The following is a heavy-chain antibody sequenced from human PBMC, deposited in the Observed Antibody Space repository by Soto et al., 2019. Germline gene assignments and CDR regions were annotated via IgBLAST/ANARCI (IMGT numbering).Heavy chain of an antibody. Sequence: EVQLVESGGGLVQPGGSLKLSCAASGFTFSGSAMHWVRQASGKGLEWVGRIRSKANSYATAYAASVKGRFTISRDDSKNTAYLHMNSLKTEDTAVYYCTTFGATSAFDIWGQGTMVTVSS. CDR3: TTFGATSAFDI. V-gene: IGHV3-73*01. CDR1: GFTFSGSA. J-gene: IGHJ3*02. CDR2: IRSKANSYAT. D-gene: IGHD1-26*01.